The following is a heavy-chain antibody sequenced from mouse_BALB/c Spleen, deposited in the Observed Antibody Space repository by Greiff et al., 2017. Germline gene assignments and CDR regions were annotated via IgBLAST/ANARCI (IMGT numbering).Heavy chain of an antibody. D-gene: IGHD1-2*01. V-gene: IGHV1-80*01. CDR1: GYAFSSYW. Sequence: QVHVKQSGAELVRPGSSVKISCKASGYAFSSYWMNWVKQRPGQGLEWIGQIYPGDGDTNYNGKFKGKATLTADKSSSTAYMQLSSLTSEDSAVYFCARKGLRPMDYWGQGTSVTVSS. J-gene: IGHJ4*01. CDR3: ARKGLRPMDY. CDR2: IYPGDGDT.